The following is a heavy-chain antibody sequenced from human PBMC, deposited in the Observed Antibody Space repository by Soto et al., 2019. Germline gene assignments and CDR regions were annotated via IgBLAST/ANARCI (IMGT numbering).Heavy chain of an antibody. D-gene: IGHD3-3*01. CDR3: ARDLSRDLTGFSEWPYGSNAMDV. CDR1: GYTFTSYG. CDR2: ISAYNGNT. Sequence: ASVKVSCKASGYTFTSYGISWVQQAPGQGLEWMGWISAYNGNTNYAQKLQGRGTMTRDTSTSTAYMELRSLRSDDTAVYYCARDLSRDLTGFSEWPYGSNAMDVWGQGTTVTVS. J-gene: IGHJ6*02. V-gene: IGHV1-18*04.